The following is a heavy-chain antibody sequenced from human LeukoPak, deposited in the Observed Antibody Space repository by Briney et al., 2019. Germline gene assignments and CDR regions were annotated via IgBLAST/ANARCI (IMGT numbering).Heavy chain of an antibody. CDR3: TTLLWFGELDY. CDR2: IKSKTDGGTT. Sequence: GGSLRLSCAASGFTFSSYAMSWVRQAPGKGLEWVGRIKSKTDGGTTDYAAPVKGRFTISRDDSKNTLYLQMSSLKTEDTAVYYCTTLLWFGELDYWGQGTLVTVSS. CDR1: GFTFSSYA. D-gene: IGHD3-10*01. J-gene: IGHJ4*02. V-gene: IGHV3-15*01.